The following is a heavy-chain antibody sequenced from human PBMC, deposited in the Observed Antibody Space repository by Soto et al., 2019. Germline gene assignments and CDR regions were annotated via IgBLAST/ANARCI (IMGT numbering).Heavy chain of an antibody. D-gene: IGHD1-26*01. CDR1: GYTFAGYY. CDR2: INPNSGGT. J-gene: IGHJ6*02. CDR3: ARELIVGAIKHRLKNYCCYGMDF. V-gene: IGHV1-2*04. Sequence: GASVKVSCKASGYTFAGYYMHWVRQAPGQGLEWMGWINPNSGGTNYAQKFQGWVTMTRDTSISTAYLELSRLRSDDTAVYYCARELIVGAIKHRLKNYCCYGMDFWGQGTTVPVSS.